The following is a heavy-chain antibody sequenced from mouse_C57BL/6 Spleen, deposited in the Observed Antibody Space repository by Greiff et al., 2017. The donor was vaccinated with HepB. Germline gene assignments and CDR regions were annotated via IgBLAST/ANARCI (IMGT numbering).Heavy chain of an antibody. CDR1: GYTFTDYN. V-gene: IGHV1-22*01. CDR2: INPNNGGT. J-gene: IGHJ2*01. Sequence: VQLQQSGPELVKPGASVKMSCKASGYTFTDYNMHWVKQSHGKSLEWIGYINPNNGGTSYNQKFKGKATLTVNKSSSTAYMELRSLTSEDSAVYYCARRYYYGSSYFDYWGQGTTLTVSS. D-gene: IGHD1-1*01. CDR3: ARRYYYGSSYFDY.